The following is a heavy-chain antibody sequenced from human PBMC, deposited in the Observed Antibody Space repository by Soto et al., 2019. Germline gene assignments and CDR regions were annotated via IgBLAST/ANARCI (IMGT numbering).Heavy chain of an antibody. CDR1: GYIFSVYW. CDR3: ARHSGAVKPDY. Sequence: PVESLKISCQASGYIFSVYWISWCLQLPGKGLEWMGIIYPGDSDTRYSPSFQGQVTLSADKSISTAYLQWTSLKASDTAMYYCARHSGAVKPDYWGRGTLVTVSS. D-gene: IGHD1-26*01. CDR2: IYPGDSDT. J-gene: IGHJ4*02. V-gene: IGHV5-51*01.